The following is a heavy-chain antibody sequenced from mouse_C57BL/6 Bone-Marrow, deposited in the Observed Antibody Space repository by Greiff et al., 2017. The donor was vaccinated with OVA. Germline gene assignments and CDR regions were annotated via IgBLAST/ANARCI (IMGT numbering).Heavy chain of an antibody. D-gene: IGHD4-1*01. CDR1: GYTFTSYG. J-gene: IGHJ3*01. CDR3: ARMWGTGWFAY. V-gene: IGHV1-81*01. Sequence: VQLMESGAELARPGASVKLSCKASGYTFTSYGISWVKQRTGQGLEWIGEIYPRSGNTYYNEKFKGKATLTADKSSSTAYMELRSLTSEDSAVYFCARMWGTGWFAYWGQGTLVTVSA. CDR2: IYPRSGNT.